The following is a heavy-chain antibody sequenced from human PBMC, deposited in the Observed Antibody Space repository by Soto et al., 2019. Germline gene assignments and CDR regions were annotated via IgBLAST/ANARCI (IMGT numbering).Heavy chain of an antibody. V-gene: IGHV3-33*01. CDR1: GFTFSNYG. D-gene: IGHD1-26*01. Sequence: VGSLRLSGAASGFTFSNYGMHWVRQAPCKGLEWVAIIWHDGNNKYYADSVRGRFIISRDNSKNRLYLQMNSLRAEDTAVYYCASDLVGASDSYGLDVWGQGTPVTVSS. CDR3: ASDLVGASDSYGLDV. J-gene: IGHJ6*02. CDR2: IWHDGNNK.